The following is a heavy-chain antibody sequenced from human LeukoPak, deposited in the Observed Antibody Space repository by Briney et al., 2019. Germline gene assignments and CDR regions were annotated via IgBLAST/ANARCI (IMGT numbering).Heavy chain of an antibody. Sequence: PSETLSLTCTVSGGSISSSSYYWGWIRQPPGKGLEWTGSIYYSETTYYNPSLKSRVTISVDTSKTQFSLKLSSVTAADTAVYYCARHPYNGNFKGYFDYWGQGTLVTVSS. CDR1: GGSISSSSYY. V-gene: IGHV4-39*01. D-gene: IGHD1-7*01. CDR2: IYYSETT. J-gene: IGHJ4*02. CDR3: ARHPYNGNFKGYFDY.